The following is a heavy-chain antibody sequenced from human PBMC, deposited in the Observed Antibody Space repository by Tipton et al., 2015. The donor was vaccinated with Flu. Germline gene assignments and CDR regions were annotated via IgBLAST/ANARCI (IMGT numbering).Heavy chain of an antibody. CDR2: IYRTGST. CDR1: GYFINSGYY. CDR3: ARDLRGYRGYTGGAAFDV. J-gene: IGHJ3*01. V-gene: IGHV4-38-2*02. Sequence: TLSLTCTVSGYFINSGYYWGWIRQSPGEGLQWIASIYRTGSTYYNPSLKSRVTMSVDTTKNLFYLKLTSVTAAATAVYYCARDLRGYRGYTGGAAFDVWGQGTMVTVSS. D-gene: IGHD5-12*01.